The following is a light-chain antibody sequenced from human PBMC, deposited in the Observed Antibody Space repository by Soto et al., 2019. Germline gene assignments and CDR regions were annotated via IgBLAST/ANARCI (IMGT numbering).Light chain of an antibody. CDR3: SSYTSTNALV. J-gene: IGLJ2*01. V-gene: IGLV2-14*03. CDR2: HVS. Sequence: QSALTQPASVSGSPGQSITISCTGTSSDVGSYNYVSWYQQHPGKAPKLMIYHVSNRPSGVSDRFSGSKSGNTASLTISGLQPEDEADYYCSSYTSTNALVFGGGTQLTVL. CDR1: SSDVGSYNY.